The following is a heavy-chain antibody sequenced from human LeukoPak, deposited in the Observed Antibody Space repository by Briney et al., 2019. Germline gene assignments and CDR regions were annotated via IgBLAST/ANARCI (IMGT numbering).Heavy chain of an antibody. CDR3: ARESRGELFAPPDY. D-gene: IGHD3-10*01. J-gene: IGHJ4*02. Sequence: GGSLRLSCAASKFTFRNHGMHWVRQAPGKGLEWVAVISYDGSNKYYADSVKGRFIISRDNSKNTLYLQMNSLRAEDTAVYYCARESRGELFAPPDYWGQGTLVTVSS. V-gene: IGHV3-30*03. CDR2: ISYDGSNK. CDR1: KFTFRNHG.